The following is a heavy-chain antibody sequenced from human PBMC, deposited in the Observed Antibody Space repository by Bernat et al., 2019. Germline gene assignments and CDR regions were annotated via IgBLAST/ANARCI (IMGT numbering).Heavy chain of an antibody. D-gene: IGHD3-10*01. CDR2: INHSGST. CDR3: ARDRGVYYGSGSYTAFDY. Sequence: QVQLQQWGAGLLKPSETLSLTCAVYGGSFSGYYWSWIRQPPGKGLEWIGEINHSGSTNYNPSPKSRVTISVDTSKNQFSLKLSPVTAADTAVYYCARDRGVYYGSGSYTAFDYWGQGTLVTVSS. J-gene: IGHJ4*02. V-gene: IGHV4-34*01. CDR1: GGSFSGYY.